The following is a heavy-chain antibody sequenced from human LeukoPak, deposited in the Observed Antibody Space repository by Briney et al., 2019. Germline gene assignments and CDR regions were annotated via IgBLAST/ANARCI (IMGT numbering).Heavy chain of an antibody. CDR3: AREGPTTVTTIGYY. J-gene: IGHJ4*02. V-gene: IGHV4-59*01. D-gene: IGHD4-17*01. Sequence: SETLSLTCTVSGGSISSYYWSWIRQPPGKGLEWIGYIYYSGSTNYNPSLKSRVTISVDTSKNQFSLKLSSVTAADTAVYYCAREGPTTVTTIGYYWGQGTLVTVSS. CDR1: GGSISSYY. CDR2: IYYSGST.